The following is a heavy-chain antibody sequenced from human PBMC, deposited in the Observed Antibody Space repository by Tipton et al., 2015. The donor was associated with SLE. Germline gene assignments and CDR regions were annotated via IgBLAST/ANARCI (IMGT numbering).Heavy chain of an antibody. CDR3: ARVENPLYSSSWYKGYFDL. V-gene: IGHV4-34*01. Sequence: TLSLTCAVYGGSFSAFSWSWIRQSPGKGLEWIGYIYYSGSTYYNPSLKSRVTISVGTSKNQFSLKLSSVTAADTAVYYCARVENPLYSSSWYKGYFDLWGRGTLVTVSS. CDR2: IYYSGST. CDR1: GGSFSAFS. J-gene: IGHJ2*01. D-gene: IGHD6-13*01.